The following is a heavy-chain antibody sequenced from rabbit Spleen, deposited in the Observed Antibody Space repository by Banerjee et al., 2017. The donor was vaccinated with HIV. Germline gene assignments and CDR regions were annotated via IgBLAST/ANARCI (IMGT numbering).Heavy chain of an antibody. CDR1: GFTFSSRYW. CDR3: AGAHIIDTGDPYSLNL. Sequence: QSLEESGGDLVKPGASLTLTCTASGFTFSSRYWICWVRQAPGKGLEWIACIFPGSVGSTYYASWAKGRFTISKTSSTTVTLQMTSLTAADTATYFCAGAHIIDTGDPYSLNLWGPGTLVTVS. V-gene: IGHV1S40*01. J-gene: IGHJ4*01. D-gene: IGHD6-1*01. CDR2: IFPGSVGST.